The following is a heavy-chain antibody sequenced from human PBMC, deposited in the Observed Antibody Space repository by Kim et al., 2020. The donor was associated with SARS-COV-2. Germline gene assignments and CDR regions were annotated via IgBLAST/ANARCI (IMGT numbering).Heavy chain of an antibody. CDR2: ISAYNGNT. J-gene: IGHJ3*02. Sequence: ASVKVSCKASGYTFTSYGISWVRQAPGQGLEWMGWISAYNGNTNYAQKLHVRVTMTTDTSTSTAYMELRSLRSDDTAVYYWARVLVFAPFDIWGQGTMVTVSS. D-gene: IGHD2-21*01. V-gene: IGHV1-18*01. CDR1: GYTFTSYG. CDR3: ARVLVFAPFDI.